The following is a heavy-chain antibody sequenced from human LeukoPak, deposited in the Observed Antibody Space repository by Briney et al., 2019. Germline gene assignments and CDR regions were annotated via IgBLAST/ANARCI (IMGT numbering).Heavy chain of an antibody. D-gene: IGHD6-6*01. V-gene: IGHV3-21*01. CDR2: ISSSSSYI. J-gene: IGHJ4*02. Sequence: KPGGSLRLSCAASGFIFSSYSMNWVRLAPGKGLEWVSSISSSSSYIYYADSVKGRFTISRDNAKNSLYLQMNSLRAEDTAVYYCARSSIAARVPLYWGQGTLVTVSS. CDR1: GFIFSSYS. CDR3: ARSSIAARVPLY.